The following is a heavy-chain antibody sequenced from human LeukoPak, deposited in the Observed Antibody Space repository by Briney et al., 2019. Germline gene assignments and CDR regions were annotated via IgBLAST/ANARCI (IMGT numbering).Heavy chain of an antibody. CDR3: AKDIMLGHYSSIWSGFGFDY. CDR1: GLTFDDYA. CDR2: IGWNSGSI. V-gene: IGHV3-9*01. Sequence: GGSLRLSCAASGLTFDDYAMHWVRQAPGKGLEWVSGIGWNSGSIGYADSVRGRFTISRDNAKNSLYLQMNSLRAEDTALYYCAKDIMLGHYSSIWSGFGFDYWGQGTLVTVSS. J-gene: IGHJ4*02. D-gene: IGHD6-13*01.